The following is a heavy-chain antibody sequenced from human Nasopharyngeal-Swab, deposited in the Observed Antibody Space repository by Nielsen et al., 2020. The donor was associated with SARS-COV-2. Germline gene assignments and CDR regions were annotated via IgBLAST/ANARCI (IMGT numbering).Heavy chain of an antibody. V-gene: IGHV3-23*01. Sequence: GGSLRLSCAASGFTFSSYAMSWVRQAPGKGLEWVSAISGSGGSTYYADSVKGRFTISRDNSKNTPYLQMNSLRAEDTAVYYCAKAYLVAAAGTMGYWGQGTLVTVSS. J-gene: IGHJ4*02. D-gene: IGHD6-13*01. CDR2: ISGSGGST. CDR1: GFTFSSYA. CDR3: AKAYLVAAAGTMGY.